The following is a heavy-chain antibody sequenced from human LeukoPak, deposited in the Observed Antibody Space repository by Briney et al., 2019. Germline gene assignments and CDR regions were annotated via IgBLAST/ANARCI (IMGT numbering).Heavy chain of an antibody. J-gene: IGHJ4*02. Sequence: GASLRLSCAASGFTFSSYAMSWVRQAPGKGLEGVSAISGSGGSTYYADSVKGRFTISRDNSKNTLSLQMNSLRAEDTAVYYCAKCLGDGGNYYFDYWGQGTLVTVSS. CDR1: GFTFSSYA. CDR3: AKCLGDGGNYYFDY. CDR2: ISGSGGST. V-gene: IGHV3-23*01. D-gene: IGHD4-23*01.